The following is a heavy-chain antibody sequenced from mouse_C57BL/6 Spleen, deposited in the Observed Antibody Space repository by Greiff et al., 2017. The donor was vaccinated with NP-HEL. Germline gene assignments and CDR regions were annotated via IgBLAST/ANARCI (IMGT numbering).Heavy chain of an antibody. V-gene: IGHV1-80*01. D-gene: IGHD2-4*01. Sequence: VQLQQSGAELVKPGASVKISCKASGYAFSSYWMNWVKQRPGKGLEWIGQIYPGDGDTNYNGKFKGKATLTADKSSSTAYMQLSSLTSEDSAVYFCAPIYYDYDVPAWFAYWGQGTLVTVSA. CDR2: IYPGDGDT. CDR3: APIYYDYDVPAWFAY. CDR1: GYAFSSYW. J-gene: IGHJ3*01.